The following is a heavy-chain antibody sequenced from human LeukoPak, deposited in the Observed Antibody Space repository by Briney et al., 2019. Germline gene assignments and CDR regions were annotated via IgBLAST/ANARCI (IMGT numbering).Heavy chain of an antibody. Sequence: SETLFLTCTVSGGSISSYYWSWIRQPPGKGLEWIGYIYYSGSTNYNPSLKSRVTISVDTSKNQFSLKLSSVPAADTAVYYCARQLAYCGGDCMIDAFDIWGQGTMVTVSS. J-gene: IGHJ3*02. CDR2: IYYSGST. D-gene: IGHD2-21*02. CDR1: GGSISSYY. V-gene: IGHV4-59*01. CDR3: ARQLAYCGGDCMIDAFDI.